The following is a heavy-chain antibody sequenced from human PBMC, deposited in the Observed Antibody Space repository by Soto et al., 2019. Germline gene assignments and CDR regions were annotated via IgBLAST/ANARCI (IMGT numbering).Heavy chain of an antibody. J-gene: IGHJ4*02. CDR1: GGSISSGGYY. CDR3: ARGPYSTMVRGVIPDY. D-gene: IGHD3-10*01. CDR2: IYYSGST. Sequence: QVQLQESGPGLVKPSQTLSLTCTVSGGSISSGGYYWSWIRQHPGTGLEWIGYIYYSGSTYYNPSLTSRVTISVDTSKNQFSLQLSSVTAADTAVYYCARGPYSTMVRGVIPDYWGQGTLVTVSS. V-gene: IGHV4-31*03.